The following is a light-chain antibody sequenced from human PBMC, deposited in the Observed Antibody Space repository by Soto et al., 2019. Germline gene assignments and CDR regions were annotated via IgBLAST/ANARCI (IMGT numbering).Light chain of an antibody. J-gene: IGKJ1*01. CDR3: QQYNNWPPWT. CDR1: QSVSSN. V-gene: IGKV3-15*01. CDR2: GAS. Sequence: EIVMTQSPATLSVSPGERATLSCRASQSVSSNLAWYQQKPGQAPRLLIYGASTRATGIPARFSGSGSGTEFTLTISRLQSEDVVVYYCQQYNNWPPWTFGQGTKVEIK.